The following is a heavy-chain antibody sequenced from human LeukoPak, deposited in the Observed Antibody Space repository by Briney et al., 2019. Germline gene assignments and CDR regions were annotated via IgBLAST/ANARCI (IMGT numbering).Heavy chain of an antibody. J-gene: IGHJ6*02. CDR2: INAGNGNT. CDR3: AGLGTGDYYYGMDV. D-gene: IGHD1-1*01. Sequence: ASVKVSCKASGYTFTSYAMHWVRQAPGQRLEWMGWINAGNGNTKYSQKFQGRVTITRDTSASTAYMELSSLRSEDTAVYYCAGLGTGDYYYGMDVWGQGTTVTVSS. V-gene: IGHV1-3*01. CDR1: GYTFTSYA.